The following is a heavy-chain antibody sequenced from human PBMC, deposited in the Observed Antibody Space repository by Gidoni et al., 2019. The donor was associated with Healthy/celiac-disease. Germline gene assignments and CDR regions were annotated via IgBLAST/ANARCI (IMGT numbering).Heavy chain of an antibody. D-gene: IGHD4-4*01. CDR2: IKSKTDGGTT. V-gene: IGHV3-15*07. CDR1: SNAW. J-gene: IGHJ4*02. CDR3: TTDWDYIRDY. Sequence: SNAWMNWVRQAPGKGLEWVGRIKSKTDGGTTDYAAPVKGRFTISRDDSKNTRYLQMNSLKTEDTAVYYCTTDWDYIRDYWGQGTLVTVSS.